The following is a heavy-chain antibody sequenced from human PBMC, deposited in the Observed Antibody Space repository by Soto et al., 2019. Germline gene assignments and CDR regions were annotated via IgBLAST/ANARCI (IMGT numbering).Heavy chain of an antibody. CDR1: DSPISNYY. CDR3: ARGPRWNSSGTDY. V-gene: IGHV4-59*08. D-gene: IGHD6-19*01. CDR2: IYYTGTT. J-gene: IGHJ4*02. Sequence: SETLSLTCTVSDSPISNYYWGWFRQPPGLGLEWVGYIYYTGTTTYNPSLRSRVAISLDASKSQFSLNLRSVTAADTAVYYCARGPRWNSSGTDYWGQGTLVTVSS.